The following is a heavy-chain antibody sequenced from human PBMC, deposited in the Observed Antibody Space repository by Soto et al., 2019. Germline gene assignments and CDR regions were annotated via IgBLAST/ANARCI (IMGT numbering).Heavy chain of an antibody. Sequence: QLHLVQSGAVVKKPGASVTVSCSASGYPVTAYYMHWVRQAPGRGLEWMGGINPATGAAKYTQTFRGRVTLTRDTPTSTVFMELSGRTSEDPAVFYCARGGGVGVAGSAAFDMWGQGTLVTVSS. J-gene: IGHJ3*02. V-gene: IGHV1-2*02. CDR3: ARGGGVGVAGSAAFDM. CDR2: INPATGAA. CDR1: GYPVTAYY. D-gene: IGHD3-3*01.